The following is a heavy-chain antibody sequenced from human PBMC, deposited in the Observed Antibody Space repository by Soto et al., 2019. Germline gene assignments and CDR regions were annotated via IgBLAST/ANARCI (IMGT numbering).Heavy chain of an antibody. CDR1: GFTFSSYG. J-gene: IGHJ2*01. CDR3: TRSPWQLLFYYF. V-gene: IGHV3-NL1*01. Sequence: ASGFTFSSYGMHWVRQAPGKGLEWVAVIYSGGNTYYADSVKGRFTISRDNSKNTLYLLMNSLRAEDTAVYYCTRSPWQLLFYYF. D-gene: IGHD2-2*01. CDR2: IYSGGNT.